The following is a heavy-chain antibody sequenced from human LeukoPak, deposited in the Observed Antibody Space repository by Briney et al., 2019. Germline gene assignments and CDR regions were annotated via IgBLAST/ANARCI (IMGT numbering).Heavy chain of an antibody. CDR2: IYPSDSDT. D-gene: IGHD2-15*01. V-gene: IGHV5-51*01. J-gene: IGHJ4*02. CDR1: GYSFTSYW. CDR3: ARRYCSGGSRNFDY. Sequence: GESLKISCKGSGYSFTSYWIGWVRQMPGKGLEWMGSIYPSDSDTRYSPSFQGQVTISADKSISTAYLQWSSLKASDTAMFYCARRYCSGGSRNFDYWGQGTLVTVSS.